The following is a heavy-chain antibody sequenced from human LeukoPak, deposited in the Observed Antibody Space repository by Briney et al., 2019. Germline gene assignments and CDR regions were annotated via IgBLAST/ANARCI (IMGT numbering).Heavy chain of an antibody. CDR1: GYTFTSYG. CDR3: ASDLYRKQHYYDSSGTPLDY. J-gene: IGHJ4*02. V-gene: IGHV1-18*01. D-gene: IGHD3-22*01. CDR2: ISGYNDNT. Sequence: ASVKVSCKASGYTFTSYGISWVRQAPGQGLEWMGWISGYNDNTNYAQKLQGRVTMTTDTSTSTAYMELRSLRSGDTAVYYCASDLYRKQHYYDSSGTPLDYWGQGTLVTVSA.